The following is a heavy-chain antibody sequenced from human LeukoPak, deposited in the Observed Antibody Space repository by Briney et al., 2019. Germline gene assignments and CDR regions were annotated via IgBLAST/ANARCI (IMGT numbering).Heavy chain of an antibody. CDR2: IKQDGSEK. Sequence: GGSLRLSCAASGFTFRSYWMSWVRQAPGKGLEWVANIKQDGSEKYYVDSVKGRFTISRDNAKNSLYLQMNSLRAEDTAVYYCARDHLVDIVGSIDYWGQGTLVTVSS. CDR1: GFTFRSYW. CDR3: ARDHLVDIVGSIDY. J-gene: IGHJ4*02. V-gene: IGHV3-7*01. D-gene: IGHD1-26*01.